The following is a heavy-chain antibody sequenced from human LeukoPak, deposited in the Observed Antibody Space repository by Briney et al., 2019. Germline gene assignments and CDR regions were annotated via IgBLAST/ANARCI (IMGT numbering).Heavy chain of an antibody. Sequence: PSETLSLTCAVSGGSISSRNWWSWVRQPPGEGLEWIGEIHHSGSTNYNPSLKSRVTISVDKSKNQFSLKLSSVTAADTAVYYCAEVVPNRNWFDPWGQGTLVTVSS. J-gene: IGHJ5*02. CDR3: AEVVPNRNWFDP. CDR2: IHHSGST. D-gene: IGHD2-21*01. CDR1: GGSISSRNW. V-gene: IGHV4-4*02.